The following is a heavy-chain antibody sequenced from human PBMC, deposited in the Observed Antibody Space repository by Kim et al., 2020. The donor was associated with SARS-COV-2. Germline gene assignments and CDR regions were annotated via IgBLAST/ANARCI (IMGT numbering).Heavy chain of an antibody. CDR2: IYYSGST. CDR3: ARHYITPPRITIFGVDYGMDV. V-gene: IGHV4-39*01. D-gene: IGHD3-3*01. CDR1: GGSISSSSYY. Sequence: SETLSLTCTVSGGSISSSSYYWGWIRQPPGKGLEWIGSIYYSGSTYYNPSLKSRVTISVDTSKNQFSLKLSSVTAADTAVYYCARHYITPPRITIFGVDYGMDVWGQGTTVTVSS. J-gene: IGHJ6*02.